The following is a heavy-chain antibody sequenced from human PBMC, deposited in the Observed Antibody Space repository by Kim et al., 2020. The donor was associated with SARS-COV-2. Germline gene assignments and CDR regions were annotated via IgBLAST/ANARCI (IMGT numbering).Heavy chain of an antibody. CDR1: GFTFSSYW. V-gene: IGHV3-74*01. J-gene: IGHJ4*02. Sequence: GGSLRLSCAASGFTFSSYWMHWVRQAPGKGLVWVSHISSDGTTTNYADSVKGRFTISRDNAQNTLYLLMNSLRAEDTAVYYCARGGGGYDYWGQGTLVTAPS. CDR2: ISSDGTTT. D-gene: IGHD5-12*01. CDR3: ARGGGGYDY.